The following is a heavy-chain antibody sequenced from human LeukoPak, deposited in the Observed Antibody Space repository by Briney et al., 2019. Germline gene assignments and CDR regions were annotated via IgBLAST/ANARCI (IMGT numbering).Heavy chain of an antibody. CDR1: GFTLKTYS. J-gene: IGHJ4*02. CDR3: ATPPTVTRNY. CDR2: ISSSSSYI. D-gene: IGHD4-17*01. Sequence: GGSLRLSCAASGFTLKTYSMNWVRQAPGKGLEWVSSISSSSSYIYYADSVKGRFTISRDNSKNTLYLQMNSLRAEDTAVYYCATPPTVTRNYWGQGILVTVSS. V-gene: IGHV3-21*04.